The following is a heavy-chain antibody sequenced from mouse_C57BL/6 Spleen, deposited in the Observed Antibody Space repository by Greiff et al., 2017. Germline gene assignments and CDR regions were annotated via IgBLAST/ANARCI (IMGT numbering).Heavy chain of an antibody. CDR3: TGAGQAKLAWFAY. D-gene: IGHD3-2*02. CDR2: IDPETGGT. V-gene: IGHV1-15*01. J-gene: IGHJ3*01. CDR1: GYTFTDYE. Sequence: QVQLQQSGPELVRPGASVTLSCKASGYTFTDYEMHWVKQTPVHGLEWIGAIDPETGGTAYNQKFKGKAILTADKSSSTAYMGLRSLTSEDSAVYYCTGAGQAKLAWFAYWGQGTLVTVSA.